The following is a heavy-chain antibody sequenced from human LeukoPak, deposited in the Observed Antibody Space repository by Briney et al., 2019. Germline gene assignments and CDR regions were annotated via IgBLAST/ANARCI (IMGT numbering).Heavy chain of an antibody. Sequence: GGSLRLPCAASGFTFSSYAMSWVRQAPGKGLEWVSGIGGTSGSTYYADSVKGRFTISRDNAKNTLYLQMSSLRAEDTAIYYCAKDRSTAMVTQGGYLDCWGQGTLVTVSS. CDR2: IGGTSGST. CDR1: GFTFSSYA. J-gene: IGHJ4*02. V-gene: IGHV3-23*01. D-gene: IGHD4/OR15-4a*01. CDR3: AKDRSTAMVTQGGYLDC.